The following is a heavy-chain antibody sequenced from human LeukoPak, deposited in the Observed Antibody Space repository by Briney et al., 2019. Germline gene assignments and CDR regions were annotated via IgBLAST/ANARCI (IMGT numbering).Heavy chain of an antibody. CDR3: ASSPYYYDSSGYPYYFDY. CDR2: IYYSGST. J-gene: IGHJ4*02. CDR1: GGSISSSSYY. Sequence: PSETLSLTCTVSGGSISSSSYYWGWIRQPPGKGLEWIGSIYYSGSTYYNPSLKSRVTISVDTSKNQFSLKLSSVTAADTAVYCCASSPYYYDSSGYPYYFDYWGQGTLVTVSS. V-gene: IGHV4-39*07. D-gene: IGHD3-22*01.